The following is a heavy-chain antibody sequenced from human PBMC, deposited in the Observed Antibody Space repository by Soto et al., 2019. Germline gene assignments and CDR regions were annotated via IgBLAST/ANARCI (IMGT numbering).Heavy chain of an antibody. CDR2: LSWNSGNI. CDR1: GFSFEAYA. V-gene: IGHV3-9*01. D-gene: IGHD1-26*01. CDR3: ATAPQWAGYWYFDL. J-gene: IGHJ2*01. Sequence: DVQLVESGGGLEQPGRSLRLSCAASGFSFEAYAMHWVRQVPGKGLEWVSGLSWNSGNIGYADSVKGRFTISRDNAKNSLYLQMNSLGVEDTALYCCATAPQWAGYWYFDLWGRGTLVTVSS.